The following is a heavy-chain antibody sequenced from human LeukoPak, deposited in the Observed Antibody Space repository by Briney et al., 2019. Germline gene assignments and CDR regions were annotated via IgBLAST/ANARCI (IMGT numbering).Heavy chain of an antibody. D-gene: IGHD2-2*01. CDR3: ARICSSTDCLIPD. CDR1: GFTFSRHW. J-gene: IGHJ4*02. CDR2: INSDASDT. V-gene: IGHV3-74*01. Sequence: QAGGSLRLSCAASGFTFSRHWTHWVRQAPGKGLVWISRINSDASDTNYADFVKGRFTISRDNAKNTVYLQINSLRDEDTAVYYCARICSSTDCLIPDWGQGTLVTVSS.